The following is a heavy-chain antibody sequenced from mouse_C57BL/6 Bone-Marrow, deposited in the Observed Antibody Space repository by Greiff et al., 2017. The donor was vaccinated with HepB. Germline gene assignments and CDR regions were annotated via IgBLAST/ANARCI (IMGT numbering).Heavy chain of an antibody. Sequence: QVQLQQSGAELVRPGTSVKVSCKASGYAFTNYLIEWVKQRPGQGLEWIGVINPGSGGTNYNEKFKGKATLTADKSSSTAYMQLSSLTSEDSAVYFCARSGYSNYGYWGQGTTLTVSS. CDR3: ARSGYSNYGY. CDR1: GYAFTNYL. J-gene: IGHJ2*01. V-gene: IGHV1-54*01. CDR2: INPGSGGT. D-gene: IGHD2-5*01.